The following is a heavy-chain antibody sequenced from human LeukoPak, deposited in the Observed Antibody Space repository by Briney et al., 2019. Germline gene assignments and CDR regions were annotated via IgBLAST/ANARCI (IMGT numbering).Heavy chain of an antibody. D-gene: IGHD3-10*01. CDR2: IKSDGST. CDR3: AKDTPSMVRGVKTYYMDV. Sequence: GGSPRLSCAASGFTFSSYWMHWVRQTPGKGLMWVARIKSDGSTIYADSVQGRFTISRDNSRNTLYLQMNSLRAEDTAVYYCAKDTPSMVRGVKTYYMDVWGKGTTVTGSS. V-gene: IGHV3-74*01. CDR1: GFTFSSYW. J-gene: IGHJ6*03.